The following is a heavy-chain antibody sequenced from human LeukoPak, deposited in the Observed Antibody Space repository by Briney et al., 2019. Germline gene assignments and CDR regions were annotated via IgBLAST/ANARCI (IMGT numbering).Heavy chain of an antibody. V-gene: IGHV4-4*02. D-gene: IGHD5-18*01. CDR3: ARKEYNSGFFDY. CDR1: GGSISSNTW. CDR2: IYHSGST. J-gene: IGHJ4*02. Sequence: SETLSLTCAVSGGSISSNTWWSWVRQPPGKGLEWIGEIYHSGSTNYNPSLKSRVTISVGKSKNQFSLNLGSVTAADTAIYYCARKEYNSGFFDYWGQGTLVTVSS.